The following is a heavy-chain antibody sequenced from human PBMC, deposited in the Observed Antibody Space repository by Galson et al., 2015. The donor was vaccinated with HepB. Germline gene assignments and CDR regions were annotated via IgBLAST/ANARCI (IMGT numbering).Heavy chain of an antibody. CDR3: ARDLYGSGSYYPQYYFDY. D-gene: IGHD3-10*01. CDR1: GYTFTSYG. CDR2: ISAYNGNT. V-gene: IGHV1-18*04. J-gene: IGHJ4*02. Sequence: SVKVSCKASGYTFTSYGISWVRQAPGQGLEWMGWISAYNGNTNYAQKLQDRVTMTTDTSTSTAYMELRSLRSDDTAVYYCARDLYGSGSYYPQYYFDYWGQGTLVTVSS.